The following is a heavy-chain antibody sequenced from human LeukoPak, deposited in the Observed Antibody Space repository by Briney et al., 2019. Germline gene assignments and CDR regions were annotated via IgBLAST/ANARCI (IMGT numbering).Heavy chain of an antibody. CDR3: AREGITGTTSPYFDY. D-gene: IGHD1-20*01. CDR1: GFTVSSNY. Sequence: GGSLRLSCAASGFTVSSNYMNWVRQAPGKGLEWVSVIYSGGSTYYADSVKGRFTISRDNSKNTLYLQMNSLRAEDTAVYSCAREGITGTTSPYFDYWGQGTLVTVSS. V-gene: IGHV3-53*01. J-gene: IGHJ4*02. CDR2: IYSGGST.